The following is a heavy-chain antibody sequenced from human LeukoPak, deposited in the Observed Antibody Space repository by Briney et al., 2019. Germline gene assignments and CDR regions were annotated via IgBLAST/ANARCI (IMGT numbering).Heavy chain of an antibody. CDR3: ARARYITMIVVVIDY. CDR2: ISAYNGNT. D-gene: IGHD3-22*01. J-gene: IGHJ4*02. V-gene: IGHV1-18*01. CDR1: GYTFTSYG. Sequence: ASVKVSCKDSGYTFTSYGISWVRQAPGQGLEWMGWISAYNGNTNYAQKLQGRVTMTTDTSTSTAYMELRSLRSDDTAVYYCARARYITMIVVVIDYWGQGTLITVSS.